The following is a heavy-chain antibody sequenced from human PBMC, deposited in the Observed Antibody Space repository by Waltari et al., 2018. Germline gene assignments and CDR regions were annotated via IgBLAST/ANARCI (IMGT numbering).Heavy chain of an antibody. CDR3: ARSLHIFRAAAGMFDY. CDR1: DDSISSGDYY. Sequence: QLQLQESGPGLLKPSGTLSLTCTVPDDSISSGDYYWGWIRQSPGKGPEWIGIVYYSGSTSYNTSLKRRVTISVDTSKKQFSLKLSSVTAADTAVYYCARSLHIFRAAAGMFDYWGQGTLVTVSS. V-gene: IGHV4-39*01. J-gene: IGHJ4*02. D-gene: IGHD6-13*01. CDR2: VYYSGST.